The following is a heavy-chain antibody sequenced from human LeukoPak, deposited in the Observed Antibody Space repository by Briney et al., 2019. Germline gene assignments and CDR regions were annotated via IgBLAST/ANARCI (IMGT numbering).Heavy chain of an antibody. V-gene: IGHV4-38-2*02. CDR2: INHSGST. CDR3: ARHSRIVPAANAFFDY. CDR1: NYSISSGYY. D-gene: IGHD2-2*01. Sequence: SETLSLTCTVSNYSISSGYYWAWIRQPPGKGLEWIGEINHSGSTNYNPSLKSRVTISVDTSKNQFPLKLSSVTAADTAVYYCARHSRIVPAANAFFDYWGQGTLVTVSS. J-gene: IGHJ4*02.